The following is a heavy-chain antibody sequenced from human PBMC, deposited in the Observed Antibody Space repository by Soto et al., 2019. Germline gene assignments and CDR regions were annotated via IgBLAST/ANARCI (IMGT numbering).Heavy chain of an antibody. CDR2: ISSNSRYI. V-gene: IGHV3-21*01. Sequence: EVQMVESGGGLVKPGGSLRLSCAASGFTFSSYTMNWVRQAPGKGLEWVSSISSNSRYIFYADPVNGRFTISRDNAKNYLYLKMNILRAEDAAVYHCARDPRVTNAGVVTKGGYYYNYMDVWGKGTTVTVSS. D-gene: IGHD3-10*01. J-gene: IGHJ6*03. CDR3: ARDPRVTNAGVVTKGGYYYNYMDV. CDR1: GFTFSSYT.